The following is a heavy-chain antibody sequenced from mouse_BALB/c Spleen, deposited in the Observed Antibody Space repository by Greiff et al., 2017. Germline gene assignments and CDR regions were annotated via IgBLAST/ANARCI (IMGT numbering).Heavy chain of an antibody. CDR2: INPYNGDT. CDR1: GYSFTGYF. D-gene: IGHD2-3*01. Sequence: EVQLQQSGPELVKPGASVKISCKASGYSFTGYFMNWVMQSHGKSLEWIGRINPYNGDTFYNQKFKGKATLTVDKSSSTAHMELRSLASEDSAVYYCARSDGYFPWFAYWGQGTLVTVSA. V-gene: IGHV1-20*02. CDR3: ARSDGYFPWFAY. J-gene: IGHJ3*01.